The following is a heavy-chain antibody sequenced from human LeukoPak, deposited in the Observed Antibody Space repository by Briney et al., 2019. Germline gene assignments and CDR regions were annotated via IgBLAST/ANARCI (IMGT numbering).Heavy chain of an antibody. J-gene: IGHJ4*02. V-gene: IGHV4-31*03. Sequence: SETLSLTCTVSGGSISSGGYYWSWIRQHPGKGLEWIGYIYYSGSTYYNPSLKSRVAISVDTSKNQFSLKLSSVTAADTAVYYCARGQWLVPPGYWGQGTLVTVSS. D-gene: IGHD6-19*01. CDR2: IYYSGST. CDR1: GGSISSGGYY. CDR3: ARGQWLVPPGY.